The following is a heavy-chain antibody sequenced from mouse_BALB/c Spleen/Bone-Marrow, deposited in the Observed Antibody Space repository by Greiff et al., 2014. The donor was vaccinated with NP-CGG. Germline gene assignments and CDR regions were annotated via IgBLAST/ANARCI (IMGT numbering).Heavy chain of an antibody. D-gene: IGHD2-10*02. CDR2: IWSDGST. J-gene: IGHJ4*01. CDR1: GFSLTTYG. V-gene: IGHV2-6*02. CDR3: ARNPYGNYAMDY. Sequence: QVQLQQSGPGLVAPSQSLSITCTASGFSLTTYGVHWVRQPPGKGLEWLVVIWSDGSTTYNSALKSRLSISKDNSKSQVFLKMNSLQTDDTAMYYCARNPYGNYAMDYWGQGTSVTVSS.